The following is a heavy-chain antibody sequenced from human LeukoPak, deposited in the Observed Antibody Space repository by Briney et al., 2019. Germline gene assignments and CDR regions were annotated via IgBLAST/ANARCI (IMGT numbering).Heavy chain of an antibody. V-gene: IGHV4-59*01. CDR2: IYYTGST. CDR3: ARVYQSAEYYFDY. J-gene: IGHJ4*02. D-gene: IGHD2-2*01. CDR1: GGSIDSYD. Sequence: SETLSLTCTVSGGSIDSYDWSWIRQPPGKGLEWIGYIYYTGSTEYHPSLKSRVTISLDTSKNQFSLKLTSVTAADTAVYYCARVYQSAEYYFDYWGQGNLVSVSS.